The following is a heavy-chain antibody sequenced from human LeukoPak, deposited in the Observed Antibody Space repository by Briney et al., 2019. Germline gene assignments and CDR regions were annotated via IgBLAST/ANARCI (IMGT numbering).Heavy chain of an antibody. CDR3: ASNSGYDRVLWI. J-gene: IGHJ3*02. Sequence: APVKVSCKASGYTFTSYYMHWVRQAPGQGLEWMGIINPSGGSTSYAQKFQGRVTMTRDTSTSTVYMELSSLRSEDTAVYYCASNSGYDRVLWIWGQGTMVTVSS. D-gene: IGHD5-12*01. CDR2: INPSGGST. CDR1: GYTFTSYY. V-gene: IGHV1-46*01.